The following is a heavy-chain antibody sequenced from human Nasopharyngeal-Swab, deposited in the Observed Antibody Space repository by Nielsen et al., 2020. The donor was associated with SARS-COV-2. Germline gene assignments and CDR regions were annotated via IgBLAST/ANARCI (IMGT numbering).Heavy chain of an antibody. Sequence: GGSLRLSCAASGFTFSSHGMHWVRQAPGKGLEWVAVIAYDGSKVYYADSVKGRFTISRDNSKDTVYLQMNSLRAEDTAVYYCAKADNYDFWSAYSDHWGQGTLVTVSS. CDR3: AKADNYDFWSAYSDH. CDR2: IAYDGSKV. J-gene: IGHJ5*02. D-gene: IGHD3-3*01. V-gene: IGHV3-30*18. CDR1: GFTFSSHG.